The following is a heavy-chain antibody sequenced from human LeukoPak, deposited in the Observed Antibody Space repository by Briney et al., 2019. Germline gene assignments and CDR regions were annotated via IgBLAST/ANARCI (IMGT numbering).Heavy chain of an antibody. CDR1: GGSINTNEYY. V-gene: IGHV4-61*02. D-gene: IGHD3-3*01. CDR2: VFPSGST. J-gene: IGHJ4*02. CDR3: ARDFSY. Sequence: PSETLSLTCTVSGGSINTNEYYWSWIRQPAGKGLEWVERVFPSGSTDYSPSLRGRVTISLDTSKNQFSLRLSSVTAADTAIYYCARDFSYWGQGTLVTVSS.